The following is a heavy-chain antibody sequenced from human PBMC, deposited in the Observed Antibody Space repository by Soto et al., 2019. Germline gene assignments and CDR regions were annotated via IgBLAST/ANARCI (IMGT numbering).Heavy chain of an antibody. J-gene: IGHJ4*02. CDR1: GGTFSSYA. CDR2: IIPIFGTA. V-gene: IGHV1-69*01. Sequence: QVQLVQSGAEVKKPGSSVKVSCKASGGTFSSYAISWVRQAPGQGLEWMGGIIPIFGTANYAQKFQGRVTITADESTSTAYMELSSLRSEDTAVYYCARGAYDSSGYYVDYWGQGTLVTVSS. D-gene: IGHD3-22*01. CDR3: ARGAYDSSGYYVDY.